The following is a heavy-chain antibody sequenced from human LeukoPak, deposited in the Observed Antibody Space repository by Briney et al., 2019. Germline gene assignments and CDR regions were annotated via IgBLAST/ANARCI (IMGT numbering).Heavy chain of an antibody. J-gene: IGHJ5*02. CDR1: GFTFSSYS. CDR3: ARDGYVWGSYRYGGSWFDP. CDR2: ISSSSYI. Sequence: PGGSLRLSCAASGFTFSSYSMNWVRQAPGKGLEWVSSISSSSYIYYADSVKGRFTISRDNAKNSLYLQMNSLRAEDTAVYYCARDGYVWGSYRYGGSWFDPWGQGTLVTVSS. V-gene: IGHV3-21*01. D-gene: IGHD3-16*02.